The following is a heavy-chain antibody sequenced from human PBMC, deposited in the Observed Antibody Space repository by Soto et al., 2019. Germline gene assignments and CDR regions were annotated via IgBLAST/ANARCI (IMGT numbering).Heavy chain of an antibody. CDR2: ISYSGST. V-gene: IGHV4-61*01. J-gene: IGHJ6*02. CDR1: GGSISSGNYY. Sequence: SETLSLTCTVSGGSISSGNYYWSWIRQPPGKGLEWIGFISYSGSTNYNPSLKSRVTISVDSSKNQFSLKLSSVTAEDTAVYYCARDRYSSSWYGSYPYYYYYGMDVWGQGTTVTVSS. D-gene: IGHD6-13*01. CDR3: ARDRYSSSWYGSYPYYYYYGMDV.